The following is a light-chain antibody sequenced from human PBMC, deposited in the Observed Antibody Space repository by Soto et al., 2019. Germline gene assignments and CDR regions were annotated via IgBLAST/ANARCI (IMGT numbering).Light chain of an antibody. V-gene: IGKV1-39*01. CDR1: QSISSY. Sequence: DIQMTQSPSSLSASVGDRVTITCRASQSISSYLNWYQQKPGKAPKLLIYAASSLQSGVPSRFSGSGSGTDFTLTISSLQPEDFATYYCQQANSFPPGTFGGGTKVDI. CDR2: AAS. CDR3: QQANSFPPGT. J-gene: IGKJ4*01.